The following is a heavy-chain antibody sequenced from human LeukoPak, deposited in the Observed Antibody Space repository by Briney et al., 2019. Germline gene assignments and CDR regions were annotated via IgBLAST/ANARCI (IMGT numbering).Heavy chain of an antibody. Sequence: SVKVSYKASGGTFSIYAISWVRQAPGQGLEWMGGIIPIFGTANYAQKFQGRVTITADESTSTAYMELSSLRSEDTAVYYCASGRYYDSSGYYWAFDIWGQGTMGTVS. J-gene: IGHJ3*02. CDR3: ASGRYYDSSGYYWAFDI. CDR2: IIPIFGTA. V-gene: IGHV1-69*13. D-gene: IGHD3-22*01. CDR1: GGTFSIYA.